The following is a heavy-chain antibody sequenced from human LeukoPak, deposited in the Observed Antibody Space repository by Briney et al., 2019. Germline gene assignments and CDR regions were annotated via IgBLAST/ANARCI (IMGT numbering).Heavy chain of an antibody. CDR1: GGTFSSYA. J-gene: IGHJ5*02. CDR3: ARGGSYYDFWSGPYTAAGWFDP. CDR2: IIPIFGTA. Sequence: SVKVSCKASGGTFSSYAISWVRQAPGQGLEWMGGIIPIFGTANYAQKFQGRVTITADESTSTAYMELSSLRSEDTAVYYCARGGSYYDFWSGPYTAAGWFDPWGQGTLVTVSS. V-gene: IGHV1-69*13. D-gene: IGHD3-3*01.